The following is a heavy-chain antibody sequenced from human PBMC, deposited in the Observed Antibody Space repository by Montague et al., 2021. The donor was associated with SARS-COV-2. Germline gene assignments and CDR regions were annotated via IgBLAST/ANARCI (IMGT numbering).Heavy chain of an antibody. CDR1: GFTFSSYA. V-gene: IGHV3-30-3*01. CDR3: ARPSSGSYYHAFDI. D-gene: IGHD1-26*01. Sequence: SLRLSCAASGFTFSSYAMRWVRQAPGKGLEWVAVISYDGSNKYYADSVKGRFTISRDNSKNTLYLQMNSLRAEDTAVYYCARPSSGSYYHAFDIWGQGTMVTVSS. CDR2: ISYDGSNK. J-gene: IGHJ3*02.